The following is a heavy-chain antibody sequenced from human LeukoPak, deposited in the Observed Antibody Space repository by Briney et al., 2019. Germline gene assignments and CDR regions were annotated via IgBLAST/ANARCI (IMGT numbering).Heavy chain of an antibody. CDR2: IYYSGST. CDR1: GGSISSSSYY. J-gene: IGHJ5*02. D-gene: IGHD3-22*01. Sequence: PSETLSLTCTVSGGSISSSSYYWGWIRQPPGKGLEWIGSIYYSGSTYYNPSLKSRVTISVDTSKNQFSLKLSSVTAADTAVYYCARTKTSGYYGDWFYPWGQGTLVTVSS. CDR3: ARTKTSGYYGDWFYP. V-gene: IGHV4-39*01.